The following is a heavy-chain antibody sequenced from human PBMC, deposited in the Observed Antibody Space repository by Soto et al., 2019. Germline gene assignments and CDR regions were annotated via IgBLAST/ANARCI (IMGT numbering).Heavy chain of an antibody. CDR1: GFTFSSYG. V-gene: IGHV3-30*18. CDR2: ISYDGSNK. Sequence: QVQLVESGGGVVQPGRSLRLSCAASGFTFSSYGMHWVRQAPGKGLEWVAVISYDGSNKYYADSVKGRFTISRDNSKNTLYLQMNSLRAEDTAVYYCAKAWGSSWPYYSYGMDVWGQGTTVTVSS. CDR3: AKAWGSSWPYYSYGMDV. J-gene: IGHJ6*02. D-gene: IGHD6-13*01.